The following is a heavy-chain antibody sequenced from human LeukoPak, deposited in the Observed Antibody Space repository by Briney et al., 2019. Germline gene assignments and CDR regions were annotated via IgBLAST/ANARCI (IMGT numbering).Heavy chain of an antibody. CDR3: AKRDAVIRVILVGFHKEAYYFDS. Sequence: GGSLRLSCAVSGITLSNYGMSWVRQAPGQGLEWVAGISGSGGGTTYADSVKGRFTISRDNPKNTLYLQVNSLRAEDTAVYFCAKRDAVIRVILVGFHKEAYYFDSWGQGALVTVSS. V-gene: IGHV3-23*01. J-gene: IGHJ4*02. D-gene: IGHD3-22*01. CDR1: GITLSNYG. CDR2: ISGSGGGT.